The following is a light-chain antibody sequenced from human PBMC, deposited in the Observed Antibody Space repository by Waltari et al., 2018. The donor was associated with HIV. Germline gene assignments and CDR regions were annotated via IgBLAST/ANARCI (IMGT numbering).Light chain of an antibody. CDR3: QHYGSSPRT. V-gene: IGKV3-20*01. CDR2: GAS. CDR1: QSVSSSY. J-gene: IGKJ4*01. Sequence: ELVLTHSPGTLSLSPGERATLSCRASQSVSSSYLAWYQQKPGQAPRLLIYGASSRGTGIPDRFSGSGSGTDFTLTISRLEPEDFAMYYCQHYGSSPRTFGGGTKVEIK.